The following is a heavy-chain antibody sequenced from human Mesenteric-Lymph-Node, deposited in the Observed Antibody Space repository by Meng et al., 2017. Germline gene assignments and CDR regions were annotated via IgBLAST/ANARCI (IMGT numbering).Heavy chain of an antibody. J-gene: IGHJ4*02. CDR3: ARETGGTASYDY. D-gene: IGHD1-1*01. V-gene: IGHV4-61*01. Sequence: GKLQAAGPGLVRPSETLSLTCTVSVGSVSSGSYYWSWIRQPPGKGLELIGYIYYSGHTNYNPALKSRVTISADTSKNQFSLKLTSVTAADTAVYYCARETGGTASYDYWGQGTLVTVSS. CDR2: IYYSGHT. CDR1: VGSVSSGSYY.